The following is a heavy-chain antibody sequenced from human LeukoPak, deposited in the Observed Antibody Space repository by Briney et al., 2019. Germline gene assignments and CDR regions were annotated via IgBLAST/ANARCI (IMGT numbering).Heavy chain of an antibody. CDR3: ARDYYGSGSYSNYYYYYYMDV. J-gene: IGHJ6*03. Sequence: ASVKVSCKASGYTFTSYAMHWVRQAPGQRLEWMGWINAGNGNTKYSQEFQGRVTITRDTSASTAYMELSSLRSEDTAVYYCARDYYGSGSYSNYYYYYYMDVWGKGTTVTISS. CDR2: INAGNGNT. V-gene: IGHV1-3*03. CDR1: GYTFTSYA. D-gene: IGHD3-10*01.